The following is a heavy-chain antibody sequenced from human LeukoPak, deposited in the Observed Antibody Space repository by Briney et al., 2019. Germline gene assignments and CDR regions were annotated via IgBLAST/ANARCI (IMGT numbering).Heavy chain of an antibody. D-gene: IGHD2-15*01. CDR1: GFTFDTYR. CDR3: ARAGYCSGGSCYGSDY. J-gene: IGHJ4*02. Sequence: GGSLRLSCAASGFTFDTYRMNWVRQAPGKGLEWVSSISASGSYIYYADSLKGRFTISRDNTKNSLYLQMDSLRAEDTAVYYCARAGYCSGGSCYGSDYWGQGTLVSVSS. V-gene: IGHV3-21*01. CDR2: ISASGSYI.